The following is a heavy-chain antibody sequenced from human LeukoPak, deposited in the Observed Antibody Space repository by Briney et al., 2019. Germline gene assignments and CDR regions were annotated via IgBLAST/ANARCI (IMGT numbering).Heavy chain of an antibody. J-gene: IGHJ4*02. CDR3: AKDVKEYYYDSSGLH. CDR2: ISGSGGST. V-gene: IGHV3-23*01. CDR1: GFTFSSYA. Sequence: GGSLRLSCAASGFTFSSYAMSWVRQAPGKGLEWVSAISGSGGSTYYADSVKGRFTISRDNSKNTLYLQMNSLRVEDTAVYYCAKDVKEYYYDSSGLHWGQGTLVTVSS. D-gene: IGHD3-22*01.